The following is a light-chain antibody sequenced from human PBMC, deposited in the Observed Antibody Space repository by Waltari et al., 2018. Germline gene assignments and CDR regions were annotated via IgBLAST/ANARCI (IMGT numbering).Light chain of an antibody. CDR3: SSYAGSSYV. CDR1: SIYVGGYNY. CDR2: EVS. Sequence: QSALTQPPSASGSPRQSVTISCTGTSIYVGGYNYVSWYQQHPGKAPKLMIYEVSKRPSGVPDRFSGSKSGNTASLTVSGLQADDEADYYCSSYAGSSYVFGTGTKVTVL. J-gene: IGLJ1*01. V-gene: IGLV2-8*01.